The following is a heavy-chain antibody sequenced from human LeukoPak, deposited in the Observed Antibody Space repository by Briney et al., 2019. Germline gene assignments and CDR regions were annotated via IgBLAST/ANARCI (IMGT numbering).Heavy chain of an antibody. J-gene: IGHJ6*03. CDR3: ARSVEGYCSGGSCYSYYYYMDV. Sequence: SETLSLTCTVSGGSISSYYWSWIRQPPGKGLEWIGYIYYSGSTNYNPSLKSRVTISVDTSKNQFSLKLSSVTAADTAVYYCARSVEGYCSGGSCYSYYYYMDVWGKGTTVIVS. V-gene: IGHV4-59*01. CDR1: GGSISSYY. CDR2: IYYSGST. D-gene: IGHD2-15*01.